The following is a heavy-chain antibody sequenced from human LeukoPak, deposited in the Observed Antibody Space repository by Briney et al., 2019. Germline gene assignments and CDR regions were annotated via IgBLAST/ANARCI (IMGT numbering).Heavy chain of an antibody. CDR1: GGSISSGGYY. CDR2: IYYSGST. D-gene: IGHD3-16*01. V-gene: IGHV4-31*03. Sequence: PSQTLSLTCTVSGGSISSGGYYWSWIRQHPGKGLEWIGYIYYSGSTYYNPSLKSRVTMSVDTSKNQFSLRLSSVTAADTAVYFCARHWALDPFDYWGQGTLVTVSS. CDR3: ARHWALDPFDY. J-gene: IGHJ4*02.